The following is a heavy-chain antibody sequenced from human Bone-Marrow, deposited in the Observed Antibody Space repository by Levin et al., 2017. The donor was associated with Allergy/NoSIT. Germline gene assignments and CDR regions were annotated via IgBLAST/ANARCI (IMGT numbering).Heavy chain of an antibody. CDR2: IYSGGNT. CDR3: ATSPTSGY. V-gene: IGHV3-53*01. Sequence: GGSLRLSCAASGFTVSNNYMSWVRQAPGKGLEGVSIIYSGGNTYYTDSVKGRFTISRDSSKNTLYLQMNSLRAEDTAVSYCATSPTSGYWGQGTLVTVSS. J-gene: IGHJ4*02. CDR1: GFTVSNNY.